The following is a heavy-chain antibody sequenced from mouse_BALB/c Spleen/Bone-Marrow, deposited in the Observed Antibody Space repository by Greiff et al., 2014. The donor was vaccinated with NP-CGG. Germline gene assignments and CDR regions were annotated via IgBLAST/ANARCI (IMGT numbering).Heavy chain of an antibody. J-gene: IGHJ4*01. D-gene: IGHD2-3*01. V-gene: IGHV1S16*01. Sequence: VQLQQSGAELVKPGASVKLSCKASGFTFTSYYMYWVHQTPGQGLEWIGEINPSNGGTNLNDKIKRKATLTVDKSYSTAYMQSSRMTSEDATVYYGTRGGWLSLDYWGQGTSVTVSS. CDR3: TRGGWLSLDY. CDR1: GFTFTSYY. CDR2: INPSNGGT.